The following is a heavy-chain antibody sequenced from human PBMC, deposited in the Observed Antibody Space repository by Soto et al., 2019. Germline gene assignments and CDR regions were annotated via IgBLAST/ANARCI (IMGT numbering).Heavy chain of an antibody. Sequence: SVKVSCKASGGTFSSYAISWVRQAPGQGLEWMGGIIPIFGTANYAQKFQGRVTITADESTSTAYMELSSLRSEDTAVYYCARDVHSAYGDYTNWFDPWGQGTLVTVSS. CDR2: IIPIFGTA. CDR3: ARDVHSAYGDYTNWFDP. D-gene: IGHD4-17*01. V-gene: IGHV1-69*13. CDR1: GGTFSSYA. J-gene: IGHJ5*02.